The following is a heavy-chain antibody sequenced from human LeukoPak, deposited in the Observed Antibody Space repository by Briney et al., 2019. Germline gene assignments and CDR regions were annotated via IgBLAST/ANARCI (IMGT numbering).Heavy chain of an antibody. CDR1: GYTFTSYY. J-gene: IGHJ4*02. CDR2: INPSGGST. Sequence: GASVTVSCKASGYTFTSYYMHWVRQAPGQGLEWMGIINPSGGSTSCAQKFQGRVTMTRDTSTSTVYMELSSLRSEDAAVYYCARDDSSSWYYWGQGTLVTVSS. CDR3: ARDDSSSWYY. D-gene: IGHD6-13*01. V-gene: IGHV1-46*01.